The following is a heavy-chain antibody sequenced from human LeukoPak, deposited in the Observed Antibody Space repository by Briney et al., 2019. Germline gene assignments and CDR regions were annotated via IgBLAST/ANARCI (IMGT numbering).Heavy chain of an antibody. CDR3: ARDGRGYSSSWYFDL. V-gene: IGHV4-59*01. CDR1: GGSISSYY. J-gene: IGHJ4*02. D-gene: IGHD6-13*01. Sequence: KSSETLSLTCTVSGGSISSYYWSWIRQPPGKGLEWIGYIYYSGSTNYNPSLKSRVAIPVDTSKNQFSLKLSSVTAADTAVYYCARDGRGYSSSWYFDLWGQGTLVTVSS. CDR2: IYYSGST.